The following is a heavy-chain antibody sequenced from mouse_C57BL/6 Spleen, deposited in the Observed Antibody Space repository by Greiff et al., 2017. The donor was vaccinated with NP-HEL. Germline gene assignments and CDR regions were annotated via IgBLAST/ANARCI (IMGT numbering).Heavy chain of an antibody. D-gene: IGHD2-4*01. CDR3: ARSYDYDKYFDV. CDR2: IDPSDSYT. J-gene: IGHJ1*03. V-gene: IGHV1-59*01. Sequence: VQLQQPGAELVRPGTSVKLSCKASGYTFTSYWMHWVKQRPGQGLEWIGVIDPSDSYTNYNQKFKGKATLTVDTSSSTAYMQLSSLTSEDSAVYYCARSYDYDKYFDVWGTGTTVTVSS. CDR1: GYTFTSYW.